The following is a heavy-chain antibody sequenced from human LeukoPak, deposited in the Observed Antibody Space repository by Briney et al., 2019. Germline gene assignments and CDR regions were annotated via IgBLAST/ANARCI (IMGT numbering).Heavy chain of an antibody. D-gene: IGHD3-10*01. Sequence: SETLSLTCAVYGGSFSGYYWSWIRQPPGKGLEWIGEINHSGSTNYNPSLKSRVTISVDTSKNQFSLKLSSVTAADTAVYYCARRRMVRGVTTHLTWALRGNFDYWGQGTLVTVSS. CDR1: GGSFSGYY. V-gene: IGHV4-34*01. J-gene: IGHJ4*02. CDR3: ARRRMVRGVTTHLTWALRGNFDY. CDR2: INHSGST.